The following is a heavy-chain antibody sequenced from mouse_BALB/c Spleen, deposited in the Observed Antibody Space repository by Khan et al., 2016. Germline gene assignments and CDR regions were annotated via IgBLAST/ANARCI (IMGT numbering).Heavy chain of an antibody. D-gene: IGHD2-14*01. Sequence: EVKLLESGPSLVKPSQTLSLTCSVTGDSITSGYWNWIRKFPGTKLEYMGYISYSGNTYYNPFLKSRISITRDTSKNQHYLQLISVTPEDTATYYCARSNRNDAWFAYWGQGTLVTVSA. J-gene: IGHJ3*01. V-gene: IGHV3-8*02. CDR3: ARSNRNDAWFAY. CDR2: ISYSGNT. CDR1: GDSITSGY.